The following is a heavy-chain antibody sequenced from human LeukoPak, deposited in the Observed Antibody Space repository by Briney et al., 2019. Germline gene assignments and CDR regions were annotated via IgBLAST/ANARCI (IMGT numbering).Heavy chain of an antibody. CDR3: ARDDPSTVTIDY. V-gene: IGHV1-18*01. CDR1: AYTFTSYD. J-gene: IGHJ4*02. Sequence: ASVQVPCHASAYTFTSYDITWVRRAPGQGLEWMGWISAYNGNTNYAQKLQGRVTMTTDTSTSTAYMELRSLRSDDTAVYYCARDDPSTVTIDYWGQGTLVTVSS. D-gene: IGHD4-17*01. CDR2: ISAYNGNT.